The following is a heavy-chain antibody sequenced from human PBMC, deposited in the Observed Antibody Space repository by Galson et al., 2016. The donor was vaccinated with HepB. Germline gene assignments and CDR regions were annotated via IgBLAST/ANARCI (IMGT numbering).Heavy chain of an antibody. Sequence: TLSLTCTVSGGSINNYYWSWIRQPPGKGLEWIGYIYYSGSTNYSPSLTSRVTIPVDRSKNQLSLKLSSVTAADTAGYYCARVGGSGGSYYYYYYGMDVWGQGTTVTVSS. CDR3: ARVGGSGGSYYYYYYGMDV. V-gene: IGHV4-59*01. CDR1: GGSINNYY. CDR2: IYYSGST. J-gene: IGHJ6*02. D-gene: IGHD3-22*01.